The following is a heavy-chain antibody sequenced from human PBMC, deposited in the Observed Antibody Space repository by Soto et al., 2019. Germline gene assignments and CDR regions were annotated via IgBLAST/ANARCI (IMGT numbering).Heavy chain of an antibody. CDR2: IIPIFTTT. CDR3: AREVAADGTFREDVFDI. J-gene: IGHJ3*02. CDR1: GGTFSNHA. D-gene: IGHD6-13*01. V-gene: IGHV1-69*12. Sequence: QVHLVQSGAEVKKPGSSVKVSCKASGGTFSNHAINWVRQAPGQGLEWMGRIIPIFTTTNYAQKFQGRVTITADEATSTADMALSSLKHDDTAVYYCAREVAADGTFREDVFDIWGQGTLVTVSS.